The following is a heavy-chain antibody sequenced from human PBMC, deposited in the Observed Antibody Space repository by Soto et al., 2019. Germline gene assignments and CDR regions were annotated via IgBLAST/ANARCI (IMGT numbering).Heavy chain of an antibody. Sequence: SDTLSITCTVSCGSISSGDYYWSWIRQPPGKSLDWIGYIYYSGSTYYNPSLKSRVTISVDTSKNQFSRKLSSVTAADTAVYYCASTDNGDSAYWGQGTLVKVSS. CDR1: CGSISSGDYY. J-gene: IGHJ4*02. V-gene: IGHV4-30-4*02. CDR2: IYYSGST. D-gene: IGHD4-17*01. CDR3: ASTDNGDSAY.